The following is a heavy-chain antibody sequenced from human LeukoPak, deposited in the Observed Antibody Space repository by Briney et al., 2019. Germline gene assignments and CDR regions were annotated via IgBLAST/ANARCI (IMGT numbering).Heavy chain of an antibody. CDR3: ARGSQTADYYDSSGYYLAAFDI. CDR1: GGSISSGGYY. J-gene: IGHJ3*02. V-gene: IGHV4-31*03. CDR2: IYYSGST. D-gene: IGHD3-22*01. Sequence: PSETLSLTCTVSGGSISSGGYYWSWIRQHPGKGLEWIGYIYYSGSTYYNPSLKSRVTISVDTSKNQFSLKLSPVTAADTAVYYCARGSQTADYYDSSGYYLAAFDIWGQGTMVTVSS.